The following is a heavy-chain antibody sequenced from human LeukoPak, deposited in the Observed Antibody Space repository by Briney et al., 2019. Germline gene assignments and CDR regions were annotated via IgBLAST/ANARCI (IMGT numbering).Heavy chain of an antibody. CDR1: GFTFSTYA. D-gene: IGHD2-15*01. CDR3: AKEKSQCSGGSCSYAFDI. Sequence: GGSLRLXCAASGFTFSTYAMSWVRQAPGKGLEWVSTISGSGGSTNCADSVKGRFTISRDNSKNTLYLQMNSLRAEDTALYYCAKEKSQCSGGSCSYAFDIWGQGTMVTVSS. V-gene: IGHV3-23*01. CDR2: ISGSGGST. J-gene: IGHJ3*02.